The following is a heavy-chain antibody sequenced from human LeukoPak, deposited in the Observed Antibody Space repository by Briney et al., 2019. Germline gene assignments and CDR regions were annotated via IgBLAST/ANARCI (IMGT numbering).Heavy chain of an antibody. CDR1: GGSMSPYH. CDR2: IYYSGST. CDR3: ARGRRASGRIAWD. V-gene: IGHV4-59*12. D-gene: IGHD6-13*01. Sequence: SETLSLTCTVSGGSMSPYHWGWIRQPPGKGLEWTGYIYYSGSTNYNPSLNSRVTISVDTSKNQFSLKLSSVTAADTAVYYCARGRRASGRIAWDWGLGTLVTVSS. J-gene: IGHJ4*02.